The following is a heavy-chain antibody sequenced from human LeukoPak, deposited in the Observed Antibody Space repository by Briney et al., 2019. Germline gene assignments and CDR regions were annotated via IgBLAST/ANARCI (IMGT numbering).Heavy chain of an antibody. CDR2: IGTAGDT. J-gene: IGHJ4*02. D-gene: IGHD1-26*01. CDR1: GFTLSNFA. CDR3: ARQMTPHGNFDY. V-gene: IGHV3-13*01. Sequence: GGSLRLSCAASGFTLSNFAMHWVRQATGKGLEWVSAIGTAGDTFYPGSVKGRFTISRENAKNFLYLQMNSLRAEDTAVYYCARQMTPHGNFDYWGQGTLVTVSS.